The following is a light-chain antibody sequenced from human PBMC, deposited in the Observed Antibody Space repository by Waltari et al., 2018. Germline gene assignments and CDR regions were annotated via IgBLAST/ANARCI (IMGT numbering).Light chain of an antibody. CDR2: SAS. CDR1: QTVGSSS. J-gene: IGKJ3*01. Sequence: IALTQSPGTLSLSPGERATLSGRASQTVGSSSLAWYQQKRGQAPRLLIYSASNRATGIPARFSGSGSGTNFTLTITRLEPEDFAVYFCQHYGNSLFTFGPGTRVDLK. V-gene: IGKV3-20*01. CDR3: QHYGNSLFT.